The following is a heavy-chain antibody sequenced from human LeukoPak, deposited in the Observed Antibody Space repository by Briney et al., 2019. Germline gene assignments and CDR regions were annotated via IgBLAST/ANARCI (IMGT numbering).Heavy chain of an antibody. V-gene: IGHV3-21*01. CDR2: ISSSSSYI. D-gene: IGHD3-16*02. CDR3: ASLTFGGVIVPDAFDI. CDR1: GFTFSSYS. J-gene: IGHJ3*02. Sequence: PGGSLRLSCAASGFTFSSYSMNWVRQAPGKGLEWVSSISSSSSYIYYADSVKGRFTISRDNAKNSLYLQMDSLRAEDTAVYYCASLTFGGVIVPDAFDIWGQGTMVTVSS.